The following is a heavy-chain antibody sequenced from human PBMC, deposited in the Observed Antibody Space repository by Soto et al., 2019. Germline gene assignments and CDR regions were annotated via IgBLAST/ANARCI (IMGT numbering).Heavy chain of an antibody. CDR3: ARAWERHWFDP. CDR1: GGSISSSGYY. D-gene: IGHD1-26*01. J-gene: IGHJ5*02. V-gene: IGHV4-31*03. Sequence: QVQLQESGPGLVKPSQTLSLTCTVSGGSISSSGYYWSWIRQQPGKVLEWIGYIYYSGSTYYNPSLQTRATISLGSSNNQFSLKLTSVAAADPATYYCARAWERHWFDPSGPGTLVTVSS. CDR2: IYYSGST.